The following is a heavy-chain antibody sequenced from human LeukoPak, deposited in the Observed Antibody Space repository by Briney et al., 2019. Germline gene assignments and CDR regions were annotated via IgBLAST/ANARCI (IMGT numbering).Heavy chain of an antibody. J-gene: IGHJ4*02. Sequence: GGSLRLSCAASGFTFSNAWMSWVRQAPGKGREWVGRIKSKTDGGTTDYAAPVKGRFTISRDDSKNTLYLQMNSLKTEDTAVYYCTTDTIAVAGFDYWGQGTLVTVSS. CDR1: GFTFSNAW. D-gene: IGHD6-19*01. V-gene: IGHV3-15*01. CDR3: TTDTIAVAGFDY. CDR2: IKSKTDGGTT.